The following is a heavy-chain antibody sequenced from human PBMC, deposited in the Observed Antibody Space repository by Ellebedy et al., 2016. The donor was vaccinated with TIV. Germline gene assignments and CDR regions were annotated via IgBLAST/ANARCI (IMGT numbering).Heavy chain of an antibody. J-gene: IGHJ6*02. Sequence: GGSLRLSCAASGFTFSHHAFYWVRQAPGKGLEWVTIISYAGNNKFYLDSVEGRFSISRDDSKNTLYLPMNSLRPEDTAVYYCSREGLEAGMDLWGQGTTVIVSS. CDR1: GFTFSHHA. V-gene: IGHV3-30*04. CDR2: ISYAGNNK. CDR3: SREGLEAGMDL.